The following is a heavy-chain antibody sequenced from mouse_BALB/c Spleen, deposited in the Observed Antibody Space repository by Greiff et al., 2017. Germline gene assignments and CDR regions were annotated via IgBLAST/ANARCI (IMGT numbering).Heavy chain of an antibody. Sequence: VQLQQSGAELVKPGASVKLSCTASGFNIKDTYMHWVKQRPEQGLEWIGRIDPANGNTKYDPKFQGKATITADTSSNTAYLQLSSLTSEDTAVYYCAFYYGNYGWFAYWGQGTLVTVSA. CDR2: IDPANGNT. CDR3: AFYYGNYGWFAY. D-gene: IGHD2-1*01. V-gene: IGHV14-3*02. J-gene: IGHJ3*01. CDR1: GFNIKDTY.